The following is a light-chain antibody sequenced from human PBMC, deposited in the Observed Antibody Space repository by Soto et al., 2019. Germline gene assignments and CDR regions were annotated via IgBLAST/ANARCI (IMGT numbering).Light chain of an antibody. CDR3: PQYYSYPRT. J-gene: IGKJ1*01. CDR2: AAS. V-gene: IGKV1-8*01. CDR1: QGISSY. Sequence: AIRMTQSPSSFSASTGDRVTITCRASQGISSYLAWYQQKPGKAPKLLIYAASTLQSGVPSRFSGSGSGTDFTLTIGCLQSEDFATYYCPQYYSYPRTFGQGTKVEIK.